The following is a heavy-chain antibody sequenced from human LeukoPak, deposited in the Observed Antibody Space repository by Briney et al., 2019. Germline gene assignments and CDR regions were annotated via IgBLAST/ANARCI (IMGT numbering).Heavy chain of an antibody. V-gene: IGHV3-7*01. CDR1: GFTFSSYW. CDR3: ARDFEISSG. D-gene: IGHD6-19*01. J-gene: IGHJ4*02. Sequence: GGSLRLSCVASGFTFSSYWMSWVRQVPGKGLEWVANIKQDESEKYYVDSVKGRFTISRDNAKNSLYLQMNSLRAEDTAVYYCARDFEISSGWGQGTLVTVSS. CDR2: IKQDESEK.